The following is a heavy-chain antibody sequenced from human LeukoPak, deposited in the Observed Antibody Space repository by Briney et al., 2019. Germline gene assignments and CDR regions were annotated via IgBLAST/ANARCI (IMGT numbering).Heavy chain of an antibody. D-gene: IGHD3-10*01. CDR1: GSTVVSNY. CDR3: ARWSGSFDGFDI. Sequence: GGSLRLSWAALGSTVVSNYMGWVPRAPGRGRWCVSVVYTGGRPYHADSLKGRFTISRDNSKNTLYLQMNNLRGEDTAVYYCARWSGSFDGFDIWGQGTMVTVSS. CDR2: VYTGGRP. J-gene: IGHJ3*02. V-gene: IGHV3-53*01.